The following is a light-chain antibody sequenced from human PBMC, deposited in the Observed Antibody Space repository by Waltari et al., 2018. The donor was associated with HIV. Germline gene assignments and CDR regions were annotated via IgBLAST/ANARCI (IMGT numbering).Light chain of an antibody. CDR3: CSFAGSYTWL. CDR2: DLT. V-gene: IGLV2-11*01. CDR1: SSDVGGYNY. J-gene: IGLJ2*01. Sequence: QSALTQPRSVSGSPGQSVTISCTGTSSDVGGYNYVSWYQQLPGKAPKLMIYDLTERPSGVPYPFSGSKSGNTASLTISGLQAEDEADYYCCSFAGSYTWLFGGGTKLTVL.